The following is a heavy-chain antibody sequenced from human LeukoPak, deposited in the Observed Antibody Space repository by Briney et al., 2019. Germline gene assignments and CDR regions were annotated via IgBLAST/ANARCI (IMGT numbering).Heavy chain of an antibody. CDR2: IYYSGST. V-gene: IGHV4-59*01. Sequence: SETQSLTCTVSGGSISSYYWSWIRQPPGKGLEWIGYIYYSGSTNYNPSLKSRVTISVDTSKNQFSLKLSSVTAADTAVYYCARGGPRDAFDIWGQGTMVTVSS. CDR3: ARGGPRDAFDI. CDR1: GGSISSYY. J-gene: IGHJ3*02.